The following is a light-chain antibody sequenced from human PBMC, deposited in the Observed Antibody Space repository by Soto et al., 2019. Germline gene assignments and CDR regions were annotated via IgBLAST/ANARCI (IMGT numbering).Light chain of an antibody. V-gene: IGKV1-39*01. J-gene: IGKJ4*01. CDR1: ENIATH. Sequence: DIQMTQSPSSLSASVGDRVTITCRASENIATHLNWYRQQPGKSPRLLIHAASTLESEIASRFSGSGSGTDFTLTIASLQAEDFATYYCQQSHSAPLTFGGMTKIEIK. CDR3: QQSHSAPLT. CDR2: AAS.